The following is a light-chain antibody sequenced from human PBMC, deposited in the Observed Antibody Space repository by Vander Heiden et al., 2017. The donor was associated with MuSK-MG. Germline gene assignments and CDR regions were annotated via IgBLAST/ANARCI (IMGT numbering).Light chain of an antibody. V-gene: IGLV2-14*01. CDR1: SSDIGAFNH. J-gene: IGLJ1*01. CDR3: SSERSGYTHYV. CDR2: YVS. Sequence: QSALAQPASVSGSPGQSITISCTGTSSDIGAFNHVSWYQQRPGKAPKLIIYYVSSRPSGVADRFSGSKSGNTASLTISGLQAEDEADYYCSSERSGYTHYVFGTGTMVTVV.